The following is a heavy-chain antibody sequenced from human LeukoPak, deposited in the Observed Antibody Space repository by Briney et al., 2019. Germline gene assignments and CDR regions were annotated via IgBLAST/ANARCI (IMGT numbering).Heavy chain of an antibody. Sequence: GGSLRLSCAASGFTFSNYWMTWVRQAPGKGLEWVGRIKSKTDGGTTDYAAPVKGRFTISRDDSKNTLNLQMNSLKTEDTAVYYCTTGLTMVRGLMSYSDYWGQGTLVTVSS. V-gene: IGHV3-15*01. D-gene: IGHD3-10*01. CDR2: IKSKTDGGTT. CDR1: GFTFSNYW. J-gene: IGHJ4*02. CDR3: TTGLTMVRGLMSYSDY.